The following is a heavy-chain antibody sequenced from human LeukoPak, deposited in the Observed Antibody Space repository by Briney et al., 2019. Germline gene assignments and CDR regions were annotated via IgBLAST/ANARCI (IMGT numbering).Heavy chain of an antibody. CDR3: ARDRIAVAGTLFDY. J-gene: IGHJ4*02. D-gene: IGHD6-19*01. V-gene: IGHV3-66*01. CDR2: IYRGGST. CDR1: GFTVSDNY. Sequence: GGSLRLSCAASGFTVSDNYMSWVRRAPGKGLVWVSVIYRGGSTYYADSVKGRFTISRDNSKNTLYLQMNSLRAEDTAVYYCARDRIAVAGTLFDYWGQGTLVTVSS.